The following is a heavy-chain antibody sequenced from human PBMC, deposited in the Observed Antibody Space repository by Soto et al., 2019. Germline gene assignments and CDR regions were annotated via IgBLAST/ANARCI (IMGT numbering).Heavy chain of an antibody. D-gene: IGHD3-22*01. Sequence: VGSLRLSCAASGFTFSSYCMNWVRQAPGKGLEWVSYISSSSTTIYYADSVKGRFTISRDNTKNSLYLQMNSLRDEDTAVYYCTRHDKRRYYDDRSGHGAFDSWGQGKILTVS. V-gene: IGHV3-48*02. CDR3: TRHDKRRYYDDRSGHGAFDS. J-gene: IGHJ3*02. CDR2: ISSSSTTI. CDR1: GFTFSSYC.